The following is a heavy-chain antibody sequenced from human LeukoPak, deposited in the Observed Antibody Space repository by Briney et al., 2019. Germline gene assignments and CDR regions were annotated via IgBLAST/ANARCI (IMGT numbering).Heavy chain of an antibody. J-gene: IGHJ4*02. CDR1: GFTFSSYW. CDR3: ARERWGRSYDVSYFDY. V-gene: IGHV3-7*01. Sequence: PGGSLRLSCAASGFTFSSYWMSWVRQAPGKGLEWVANIKQDGSEKYYVDSVKGRFTISRDNAKNSLYLQMNSLRAEDTAVYYCARERWGRSYDVSYFDYWGQGTLVTVSS. CDR2: IKQDGSEK. D-gene: IGHD1-26*01.